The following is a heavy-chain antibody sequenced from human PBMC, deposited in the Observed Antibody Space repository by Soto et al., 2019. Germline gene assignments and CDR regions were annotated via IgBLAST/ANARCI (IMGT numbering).Heavy chain of an antibody. V-gene: IGHV2-5*02. J-gene: IGHJ4*02. Sequence: SGPTLVNPTQTLTLTCTFSGFSLSTTGVGVGWIRQPPGKALEWLALIYWDDDKRYSPSLSLKSRLTITKDSSKSQVVLTVTKMDPVATGTYYCAHRMVGSSGYLAFDYWGQGNLVTVSS. CDR3: AHRMVGSSGYLAFDY. CDR2: IYWDDDK. CDR1: GFSLSTTGVG. D-gene: IGHD3-22*01.